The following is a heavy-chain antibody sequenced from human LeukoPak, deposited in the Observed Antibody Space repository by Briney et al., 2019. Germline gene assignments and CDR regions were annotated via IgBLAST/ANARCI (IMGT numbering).Heavy chain of an antibody. D-gene: IGHD6-19*01. Sequence: GGSLRLSCAASGFSVSSNYRSWVRQAPGKGLEWVANIKQDGSDKYYVDSVKGRFTISRDNAKNSLYLQMNSLRAEDTAVYYCARGDSSGWYFDYWGQGTLVTVSS. J-gene: IGHJ4*02. CDR3: ARGDSSGWYFDY. CDR2: IKQDGSDK. CDR1: GFSVSSNY. V-gene: IGHV3-7*01.